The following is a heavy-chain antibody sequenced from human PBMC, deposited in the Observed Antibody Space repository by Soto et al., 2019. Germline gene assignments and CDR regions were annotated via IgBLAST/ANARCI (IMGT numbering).Heavy chain of an antibody. V-gene: IGHV3-48*03. D-gene: IGHD3-10*01. Sequence: PGGSLRLSCAASGFTFSRYEMNWVRQAPGKGLEXSSNIXXSXTXXXNXXXXKGRFTISRDNAKNSLFLQMNSLSAEATAVYYCATRSGGGGAFDFWGQGTMVTVSS. CDR1: GFTFSRYE. CDR3: ATRSGGGGAFDF. J-gene: IGHJ3*01. CDR2: IXXSXTXX.